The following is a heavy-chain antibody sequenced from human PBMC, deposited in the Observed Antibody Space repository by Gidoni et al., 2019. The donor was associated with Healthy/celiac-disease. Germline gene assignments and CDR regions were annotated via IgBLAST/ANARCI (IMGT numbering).Heavy chain of an antibody. CDR2: ISWNSGSI. D-gene: IGHD3-22*01. Sequence: EVQLVESGGGLVQPGRSLRLSCAASGFTFDDYAMHWVRQAPGKGLEWVSGISWNSGSIGYADSVKGRFTISRDNAKNSLYLQMNSLRAEDTALYYCAKDITAYYDSSGYYHWGQGTLVTVSS. V-gene: IGHV3-9*01. CDR1: GFTFDDYA. J-gene: IGHJ5*02. CDR3: AKDITAYYDSSGYYH.